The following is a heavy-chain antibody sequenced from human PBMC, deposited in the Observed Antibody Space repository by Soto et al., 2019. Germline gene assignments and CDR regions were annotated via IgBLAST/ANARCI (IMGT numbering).Heavy chain of an antibody. Sequence: SETLSLTCTVSGGSISSYYWSWIRQPPGKGLEWIGYIYYSGSTNYNPSLKSRVTISVDTSKNQFSLKLSSVTAADTAVYYCARATPIVGATNPIFDYWGQGTLVTVYS. J-gene: IGHJ4*02. CDR1: GGSISSYY. D-gene: IGHD1-26*01. V-gene: IGHV4-59*01. CDR2: IYYSGST. CDR3: ARATPIVGATNPIFDY.